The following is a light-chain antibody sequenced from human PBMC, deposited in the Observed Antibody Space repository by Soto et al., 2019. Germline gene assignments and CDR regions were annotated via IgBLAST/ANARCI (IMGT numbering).Light chain of an antibody. CDR2: DAS. CDR1: QSISSW. J-gene: IGKJ2*01. CDR3: QQYNTYVFT. V-gene: IGKV1-5*01. Sequence: DIQMTQSPSTLSASVGDRVTITCRASQSISSWLAWYQQKPGKAPKLLIYDASSLESGVPSRFSGSGSGTEFTLTISSLQPDDFSTYFFQQYNTYVFTFGQGTKLEIK.